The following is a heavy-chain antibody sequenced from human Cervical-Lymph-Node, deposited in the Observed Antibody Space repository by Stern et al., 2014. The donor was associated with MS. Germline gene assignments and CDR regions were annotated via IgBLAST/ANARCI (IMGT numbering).Heavy chain of an antibody. CDR1: KFTFRTYA. J-gene: IGHJ4*02. Sequence: VQLVESGGGLAHPGRSLRLSCAASKFTFRTYAMTWVRQAPGKGLEWVATISASGNSTYFADSVKGRFTVSRDNSNNTVYLQMSNLTAEDTAIYFCAKDDGYIGFDYWGQGTPVTVSS. V-gene: IGHV3-23*04. CDR3: AKDDGYIGFDY. CDR2: ISASGNST. D-gene: IGHD5-18*01.